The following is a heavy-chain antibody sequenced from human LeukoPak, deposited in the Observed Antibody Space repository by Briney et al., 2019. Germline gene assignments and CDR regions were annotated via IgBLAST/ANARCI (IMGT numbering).Heavy chain of an antibody. D-gene: IGHD3-10*01. Sequence: PSETLSLTWTVSGGSISSYYWSWVGQPPGKGLEWIGYIYYSGGTNYNPSLKSRVTISVDTSKNQFSLKLSSVTAADTAVYYCAGSNYYGSGSYLRGYSYYGMDVWGQGTTVTVSS. CDR2: IYYSGGT. V-gene: IGHV4-59*01. CDR1: GGSISSYY. J-gene: IGHJ6*02. CDR3: AGSNYYGSGSYLRGYSYYGMDV.